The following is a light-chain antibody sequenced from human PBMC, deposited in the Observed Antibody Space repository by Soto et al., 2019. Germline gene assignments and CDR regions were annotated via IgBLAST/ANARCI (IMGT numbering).Light chain of an antibody. Sequence: EIVLTQSPGTLSLSPGERATLSCRASQSVSTSYLAWYQQKPGQAPRLLIYGASSKATGIPDRFSGSGSGTDFKLTISRLEPEYFAVYYCQKYGSSPKMLGPGPQVEIK. CDR1: QSVSTSY. V-gene: IGKV3-20*01. CDR3: QKYGSSPKM. J-gene: IGKJ1*01. CDR2: GAS.